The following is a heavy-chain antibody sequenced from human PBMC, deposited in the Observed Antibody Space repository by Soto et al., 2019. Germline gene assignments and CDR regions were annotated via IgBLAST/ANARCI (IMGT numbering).Heavy chain of an antibody. V-gene: IGHV4-59*01. D-gene: IGHD3-22*01. Sequence: LETLSLTCTVSGGSISSYYWSWIRQPPGKGLEWIGYIYYSGSTNYNPSLKSRVTISVDTSKNQFSLKLSSVTAADTAVYYCATSYYYDRTGFDYWGQGTLVTVSS. CDR1: GGSISSYY. J-gene: IGHJ4*02. CDR2: IYYSGST. CDR3: ATSYYYDRTGFDY.